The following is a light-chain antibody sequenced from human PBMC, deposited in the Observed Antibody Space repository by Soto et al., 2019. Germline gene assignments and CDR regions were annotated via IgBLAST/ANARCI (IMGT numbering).Light chain of an antibody. CDR2: GNS. V-gene: IGLV1-40*01. Sequence: QSVLTQPPSVSGAPGQRVTISCTGSSSNIGAGYDVHWYQQLPVTAPKLLIYGNSNRPSGFPDRFSGSKSGTSASLAITGLQSEDEADYYCQSYDSSLSGVVFGGGTKLTVL. CDR3: QSYDSSLSGVV. J-gene: IGLJ2*01. CDR1: SSNIGAGYD.